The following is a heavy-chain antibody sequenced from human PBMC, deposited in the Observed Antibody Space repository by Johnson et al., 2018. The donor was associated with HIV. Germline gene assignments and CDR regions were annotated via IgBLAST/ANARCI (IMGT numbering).Heavy chain of an antibody. CDR3: ARDSTPWGGDHVGYAFDI. CDR2: IGTAVDT. V-gene: IGHV3-13*01. CDR1: GFTFSSYD. Sequence: MQLVESGGGLVKPGGSLRLSCAASGFTFSSYDMHWVRQATGKGLEWVSTIGTAVDTYYPGSVKGRFTISRDNANKSLYLQMNSLRAEDTAVYYCARDSTPWGGDHVGYAFDIWGQGTMVTVSS. J-gene: IGHJ3*02. D-gene: IGHD4-17*01.